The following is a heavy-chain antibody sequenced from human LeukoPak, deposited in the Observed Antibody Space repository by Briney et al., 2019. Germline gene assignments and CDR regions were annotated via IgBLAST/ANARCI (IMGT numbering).Heavy chain of an antibody. V-gene: IGHV3-23*01. CDR3: AKDRLYTPDAFDI. CDR1: GFTFSSYA. D-gene: IGHD2-15*01. Sequence: TGGSLRLSCAASGFTFSSYAMSWVRQAPGKGLEWVSAISGSGGSTYYADSVKGRFTISRDNSKNTLYLQMNSLRAEDTAVYYCAKDRLYTPDAFDIWGQGTMVTVSS. CDR2: ISGSGGST. J-gene: IGHJ3*02.